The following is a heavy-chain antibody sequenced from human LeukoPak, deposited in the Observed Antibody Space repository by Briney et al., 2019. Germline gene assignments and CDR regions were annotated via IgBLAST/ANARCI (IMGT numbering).Heavy chain of an antibody. Sequence: PGGSLRLSCAASGFTFSSYAMSWVRQAPGKGLEWVSVISGSGGSTYYADSVKGRFTISRDNSKNTLYLQMNSLRAEDTAVYYCAKTFGGVIVLWDYWGQGTLVTVSS. CDR2: ISGSGGST. V-gene: IGHV3-23*01. CDR3: AKTFGGVIVLWDY. CDR1: GFTFSSYA. D-gene: IGHD3-16*02. J-gene: IGHJ4*02.